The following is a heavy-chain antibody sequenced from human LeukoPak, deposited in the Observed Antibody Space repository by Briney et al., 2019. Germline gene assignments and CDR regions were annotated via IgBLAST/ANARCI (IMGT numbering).Heavy chain of an antibody. Sequence: GGSLRLSCAASGFTFDDYAMHWVRQVPGKGLEWVSLILGDGSSTNYADSVKGRFTISRDNSKNSLCLHMNSLRVEDTALYFCAKDRYSSSWYTIDYWGQGTLVTVSS. CDR2: ILGDGSST. J-gene: IGHJ4*02. V-gene: IGHV3-43*02. D-gene: IGHD6-13*01. CDR3: AKDRYSSSWYTIDY. CDR1: GFTFDDYA.